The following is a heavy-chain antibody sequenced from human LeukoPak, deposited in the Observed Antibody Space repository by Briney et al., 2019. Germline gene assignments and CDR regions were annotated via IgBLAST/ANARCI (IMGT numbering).Heavy chain of an antibody. V-gene: IGHV3-23*01. Sequence: GGSLRLSCAASGFTFSTYAMSWVRQAPGKGLEWVSAISGSGGSSYYADSVKGRFTISRDNSKNTLYLQMNSLRAEDTSIYFCAKALEQETVIALDSWGQGTLVTVSS. D-gene: IGHD6-13*01. CDR2: ISGSGGSS. J-gene: IGHJ4*02. CDR3: AKALEQETVIALDS. CDR1: GFTFSTYA.